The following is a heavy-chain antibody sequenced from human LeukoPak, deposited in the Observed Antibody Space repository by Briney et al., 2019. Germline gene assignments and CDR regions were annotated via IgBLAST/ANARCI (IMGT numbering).Heavy chain of an antibody. D-gene: IGHD6-19*01. CDR2: IYYSGST. V-gene: IGHV4-59*01. J-gene: IGHJ4*02. Sequence: SETLSLTCTVSGGSISSYYWSWIRQPPGKGLEWIAYIYYSGSTNYNPSLKSRVTISVDTSKNQFSLKVSSVTAADTAVYYCARVGAVAVPFDYWGQGTLVTVSS. CDR3: ARVGAVAVPFDY. CDR1: GGSISSYY.